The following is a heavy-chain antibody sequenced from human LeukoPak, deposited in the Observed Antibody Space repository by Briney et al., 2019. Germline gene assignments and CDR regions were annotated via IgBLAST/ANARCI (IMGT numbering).Heavy chain of an antibody. CDR1: GYTFTSHG. D-gene: IGHD5-18*01. CDR2: INAYNGHT. CDR3: ARGPVLQLGEIGFRFDP. J-gene: IGHJ5*02. V-gene: IGHV1-18*01. Sequence: ASVKVSCKASGYTFTSHGITWVRQAPGQGLEWVGWINAYNGHTNYVQNLQGRATMTTDTSTSTAYMELRSPRSDDTAVYFCARGPVLQLGEIGFRFDPWGQGTLVTVSS.